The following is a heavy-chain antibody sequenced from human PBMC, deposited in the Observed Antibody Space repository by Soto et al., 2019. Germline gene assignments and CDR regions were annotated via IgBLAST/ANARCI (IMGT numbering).Heavy chain of an antibody. V-gene: IGHV1-18*01. Sequence: ASVKVSCKASGYTFTNYGINWVRQAPGQGLEWMGWISVYNGYTNYPQKFQGRVTMTTDTSTSTAYMEPRSLRSDDTAVYYCARVPPYYDSLTDHLSDYWGQGTLVTVSS. CDR2: ISVYNGYT. CDR3: ARVPPYYDSLTDHLSDY. CDR1: GYTFTNYG. J-gene: IGHJ4*02. D-gene: IGHD3-9*01.